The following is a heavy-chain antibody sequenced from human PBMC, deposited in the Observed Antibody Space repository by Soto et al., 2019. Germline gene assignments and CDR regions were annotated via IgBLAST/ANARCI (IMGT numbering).Heavy chain of an antibody. V-gene: IGHV4-59*01. D-gene: IGHD4-17*01. CDR3: ASGPGDPRRDAFDI. CDR2: IYYSGST. J-gene: IGHJ3*02. CDR1: GGSISSYY. Sequence: QVQLQESSTGLVKPSETLSLTCTVSGGSISSYYWSWIRQPPGKGLEWIGYIYYSGSTNYNPSLKSRVTISVDTSKNQFSLKLSSVTAADTAVSYCASGPGDPRRDAFDIWGQGTMVTVSS.